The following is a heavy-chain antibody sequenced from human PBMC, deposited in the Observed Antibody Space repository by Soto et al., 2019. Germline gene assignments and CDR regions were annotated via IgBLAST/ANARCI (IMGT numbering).Heavy chain of an antibody. CDR1: GGSFSGYY. CDR2: INHSGST. V-gene: IGHV4-34*01. CDR3: ARERAISIFGVVINPHHGMDV. D-gene: IGHD3-3*01. Sequence: PSQPLSLTCAVYGGSFSGYYWSWIRQPPGKGLEWIGEINHSGSTNYNPSLKSRVTISVDTSKNQFSLKLSSVTAADTAVYYCARERAISIFGVVINPHHGMDVRGQGTT. J-gene: IGHJ6*02.